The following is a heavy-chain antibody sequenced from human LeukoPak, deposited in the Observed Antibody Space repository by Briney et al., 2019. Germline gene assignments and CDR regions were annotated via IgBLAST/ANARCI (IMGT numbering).Heavy chain of an antibody. J-gene: IGHJ4*02. D-gene: IGHD6-19*01. CDR2: ISACNGNT. CDR3: ARNQRWLVLFDY. CDR1: GYTFTSYG. V-gene: IGHV1-18*01. Sequence: ASVKVSCKASGYTFTSYGISWVRQAPGQGFEWMGWISACNGNTNYAQKRQGRVTMTTDTSTSTAYMELRSLRSDDTAVYYCARNQRWLVLFDYWGQGPLVTVSS.